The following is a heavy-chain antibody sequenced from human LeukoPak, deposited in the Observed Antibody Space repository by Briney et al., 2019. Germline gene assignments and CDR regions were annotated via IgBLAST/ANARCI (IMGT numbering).Heavy chain of an antibody. V-gene: IGHV4-34*01. Sequence: PSETPSLTCAVYGGSFSGYYWSWIRQPPGKGLEWIGEINHSGSTNYNPSLKSRVTISVDTSKNQFSLKLSSVTAADTAVYYCARTYYYDSSGYYYNPYWGQGTLVTVSS. J-gene: IGHJ4*02. CDR2: INHSGST. D-gene: IGHD3-22*01. CDR1: GGSFSGYY. CDR3: ARTYYYDSSGYYYNPY.